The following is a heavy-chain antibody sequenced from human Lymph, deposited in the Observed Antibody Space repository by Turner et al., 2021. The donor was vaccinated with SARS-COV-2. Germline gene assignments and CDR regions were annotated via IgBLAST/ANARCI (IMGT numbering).Heavy chain of an antibody. CDR2: ISDDGSNK. Sequence: QVQLVASGGGGVQPGRSLRLTCAASGFTFSSYAMHGVRQAPGKGLEWVAVISDDGSNKYYADSVKGRFTISRDNSKNTLYLQMNSLRAEDTAVYYCARDTGGQVDVWGQGTTVTVSS. J-gene: IGHJ6*02. CDR3: ARDTGGQVDV. V-gene: IGHV3-30-3*01. CDR1: GFTFSSYA. D-gene: IGHD2-8*02.